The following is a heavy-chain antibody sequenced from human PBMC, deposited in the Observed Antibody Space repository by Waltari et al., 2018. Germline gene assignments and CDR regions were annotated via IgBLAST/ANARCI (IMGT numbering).Heavy chain of an antibody. CDR2: IYYSGST. V-gene: IGHV4-39*07. J-gene: IGHJ4*02. CDR1: GGSISSSSYY. CDR3: VRLSPRLVGATGGSGY. Sequence: QLQLQESGPGLVKPSETLSLTCTVSGGSISSSSYYWGWIRQPPGKGLEWIGSIYYSGSTYYNPSLKSRVTISVDTSKNQFSLKLSSVTAADTAVYYCVRLSPRLVGATGGSGYWGQGTLVTVSS. D-gene: IGHD1-26*01.